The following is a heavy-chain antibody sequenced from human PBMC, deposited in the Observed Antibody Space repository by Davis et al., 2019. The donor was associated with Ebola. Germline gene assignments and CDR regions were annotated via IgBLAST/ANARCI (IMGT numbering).Heavy chain of an antibody. J-gene: IGHJ4*02. D-gene: IGHD6-19*01. CDR3: ARVFRGRSGWYGGGNY. CDR2: INPSGGST. Sequence: ASVKVSCKASGYTFTSYYMHWVRQAPGQGLEWMGIINPSGGSTSYAQKFQGRVTMTRDTSTSTVYMELSSLRSEDTAVYYCARVFRGRSGWYGGGNYWGQGTLVTVSS. V-gene: IGHV1-46*01. CDR1: GYTFTSYY.